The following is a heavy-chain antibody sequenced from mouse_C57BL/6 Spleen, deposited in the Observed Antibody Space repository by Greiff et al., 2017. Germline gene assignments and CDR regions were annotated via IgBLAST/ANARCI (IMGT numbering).Heavy chain of an antibody. V-gene: IGHV1-52*01. D-gene: IGHD1-1*01. CDR3: ARSGVYYGSSYVDYAMDY. CDR1: GYTFTSYW. Sequence: QVQLQQPGAELVRPGSSVKLSCKASGYTFTSYWMHWVKQRPIQGLEWIGNIDPSDSETHYNQKFKDKATLTVDKSSSTAYMQLSSLTSEDSAVYYCARSGVYYGSSYVDYAMDYWGQGTSVTVSS. J-gene: IGHJ4*01. CDR2: IDPSDSET.